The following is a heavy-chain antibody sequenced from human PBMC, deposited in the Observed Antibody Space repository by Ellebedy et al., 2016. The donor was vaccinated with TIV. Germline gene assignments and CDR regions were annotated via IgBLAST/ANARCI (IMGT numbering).Heavy chain of an antibody. Sequence: WVRQAPGKGLEWIGSLSHSGSTFYTPSLKSRVDISGDTSKDRFSLTLTAVTAGDTAMYYCARLRLVWGAFDIWGQGTMVTVSS. D-gene: IGHD6-19*01. J-gene: IGHJ3*02. CDR2: LSHSGST. CDR3: ARLRLVWGAFDI. V-gene: IGHV4-39*01.